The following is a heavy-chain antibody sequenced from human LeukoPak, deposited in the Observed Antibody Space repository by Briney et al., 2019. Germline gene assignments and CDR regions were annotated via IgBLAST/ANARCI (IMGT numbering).Heavy chain of an antibody. CDR2: INWNGGST. CDR1: GFTFDDYA. J-gene: IGHJ3*02. Sequence: GGSLRLSCAASGFTFDDYAMSWVRQAPGKGLEWVSGINWNGGSTGYADSVKGRFTISRDNAKNSLYLQMNSLRAEDTAVYYCAKSPAVDAAFDIWGQGTMVTVSS. D-gene: IGHD4-23*01. V-gene: IGHV3-20*04. CDR3: AKSPAVDAAFDI.